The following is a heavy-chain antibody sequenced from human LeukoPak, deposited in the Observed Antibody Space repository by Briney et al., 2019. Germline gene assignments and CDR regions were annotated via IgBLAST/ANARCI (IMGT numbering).Heavy chain of an antibody. J-gene: IGHJ6*03. D-gene: IGHD3-22*01. V-gene: IGHV1-69*06. CDR3: ARGGYYDSSGLPYYYYYMDV. CDR1: GGTFSSYA. Sequence: SVKVSCKASGGTFSSYAISWVRQAPGQGLEWMGGIIPIFGTANYAQKFQGRVTITADKSTSTAYMELSSLRSEDTAVYYCARGGYYDSSGLPYYYYYMDVWGKGTTVTVSS. CDR2: IIPIFGTA.